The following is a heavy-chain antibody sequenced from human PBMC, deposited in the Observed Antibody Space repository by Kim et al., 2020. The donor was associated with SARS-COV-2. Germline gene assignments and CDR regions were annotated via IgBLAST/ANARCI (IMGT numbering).Heavy chain of an antibody. CDR1: GFSFSTYG. CDR2: VSYDGSKK. V-gene: IGHV3-30*18. D-gene: IGHD1-26*01. CDR3: AKSFSGSYFGYDY. Sequence: GGSLRLSCAASGFSFSTYGMHWVRQSPGKGLEWVAVVSYDGSKKYYVDSVRGRFTISRDNSKNTLYLQMNSLRIEDTAVYYCAKSFSGSYFGYDYWGQGTLVTVS. J-gene: IGHJ4*02.